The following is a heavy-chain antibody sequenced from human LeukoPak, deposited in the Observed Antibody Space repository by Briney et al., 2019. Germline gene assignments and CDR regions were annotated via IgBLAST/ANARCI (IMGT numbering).Heavy chain of an antibody. V-gene: IGHV4-4*07. D-gene: IGHD3-9*01. J-gene: IGHJ3*02. CDR2: IYTSGST. CDR3: ARDNVDTIFWRNSLFDI. Sequence: SETLSLTCTVSGYSVRRFYLDWIRQSADKRLEWIWRIYTSGSTNYNPSLKSRVTISVDTSKNQFSLKLSSVTAADTAVYYCARDNVDTIFWRNSLFDIWGQGTMVTVSS. CDR1: GYSVRRFY.